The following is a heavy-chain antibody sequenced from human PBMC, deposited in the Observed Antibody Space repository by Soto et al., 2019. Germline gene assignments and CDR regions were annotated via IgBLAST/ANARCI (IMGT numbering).Heavy chain of an antibody. CDR3: ARGYSYGSNFYYYYGMEV. D-gene: IGHD5-18*01. J-gene: IGHJ6*02. V-gene: IGHV1-69*01. CDR1: GGTFSSYA. CDR2: IIPMFGTA. Sequence: QVQLVQSGAEVKQPGSSVKVSCKASGGTFSSYAISWVRQAPGQGLEWMGGIIPMFGTADHTQKFQGRVTITAVESTTTAYMELSSLRSEDTAIYYCARGYSYGSNFYYYYGMEVWGQGTTVTVSS.